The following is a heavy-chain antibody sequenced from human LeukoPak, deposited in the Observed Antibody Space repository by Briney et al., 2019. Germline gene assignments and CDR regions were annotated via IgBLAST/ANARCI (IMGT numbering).Heavy chain of an antibody. J-gene: IGHJ5*02. CDR2: ISHDGMNA. CDR1: GLHFSGTA. D-gene: IGHD6-19*01. CDR3: AKDGAQYSSGPECDP. Sequence: GGSLRLSCAASGLHFSGTAMSWVRQAPGKGLEWVSAISHDGMNAYYADSVKGRFTIYRENSKQTVSLEMSSLTAADTGVYYCAKDGAQYSSGPECDPRGQGALVTVSP. V-gene: IGHV3-23*01.